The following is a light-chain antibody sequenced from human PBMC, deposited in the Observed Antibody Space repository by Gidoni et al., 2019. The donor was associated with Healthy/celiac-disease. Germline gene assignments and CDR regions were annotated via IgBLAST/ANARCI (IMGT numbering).Light chain of an antibody. CDR2: AAS. J-gene: IGKJ4*01. Sequence: DIQLTQSPSFLSASVGDRVTITCRASQGISSYLAWYQQKPGKAPKLLIDAASTMQRGVPSRFSGSGSGTEFTLTISSLQPEDFATYYCQQLNSYPLTFGGGTKVEIK. V-gene: IGKV1-9*01. CDR3: QQLNSYPLT. CDR1: QGISSY.